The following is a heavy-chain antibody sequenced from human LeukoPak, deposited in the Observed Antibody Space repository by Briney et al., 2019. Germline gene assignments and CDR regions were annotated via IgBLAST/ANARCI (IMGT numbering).Heavy chain of an antibody. D-gene: IGHD1-26*01. J-gene: IGHJ5*02. CDR2: INPSSGGT. CDR1: GYTFTGYY. V-gene: IGHV1-2*02. Sequence: GASVKVSCKASGYTFTGYYMHWVRQAPGQGLEWMGWINPSSGGTNYAQKFQGRVTMTRDTSISTAYMELSRLRSDDTAVYYCARVVGATYWFDPWGQGTLVTVSS. CDR3: ARVVGATYWFDP.